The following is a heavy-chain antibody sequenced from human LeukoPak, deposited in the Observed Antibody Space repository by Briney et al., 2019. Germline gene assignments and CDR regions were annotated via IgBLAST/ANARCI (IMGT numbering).Heavy chain of an antibody. V-gene: IGHV3-43*02. CDR1: GFTFDDYA. CDR2: ISGDGGST. CDR3: AKDGYGATGDWHFDL. D-gene: IGHD4/OR15-4a*01. Sequence: GGSLRLSCAASGFTFDDYAMHWVRQAPGKGLEWVSLISGDGGSTYYADSVKGRFTISRDNSKNSLYLQMNSLRTEDTALYYCAKDGYGATGDWHFDLWGRGALVTVSS. J-gene: IGHJ2*01.